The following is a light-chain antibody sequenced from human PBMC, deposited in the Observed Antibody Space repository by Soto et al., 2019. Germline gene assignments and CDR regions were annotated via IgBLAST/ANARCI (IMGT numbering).Light chain of an antibody. CDR2: STS. CDR1: QSVTSPF. V-gene: IGKV3-20*01. CDR3: QQSGSSPRT. Sequence: EIVLTQSPGTLSLSPGERATLSCRASQSVTSPFLAWYQQKPGQPPRLLIYSTSGRATGIPDRFSGSGSGTDFTLTISSLEPEDSAVYYCQQSGSSPRTFGQGTKVEV. J-gene: IGKJ1*01.